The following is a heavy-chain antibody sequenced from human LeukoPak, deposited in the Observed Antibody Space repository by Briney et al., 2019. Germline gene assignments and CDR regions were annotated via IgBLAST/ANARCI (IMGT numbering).Heavy chain of an antibody. D-gene: IGHD2-8*01. CDR2: INPSGGST. J-gene: IGHJ6*02. V-gene: IGHV1-46*01. Sequence: ASVKVSCKASGYNFISYYMHWVRQAPGQGLEWMGIINPSGGSTSYAQKFQDRVTMTRDTSTSTVYMELSSLKSEDTAVYYCAREDLVLVDAVRYYYYGMDVWGQGTTVTVSS. CDR3: AREDLVLVDAVRYYYYGMDV. CDR1: GYNFISYY.